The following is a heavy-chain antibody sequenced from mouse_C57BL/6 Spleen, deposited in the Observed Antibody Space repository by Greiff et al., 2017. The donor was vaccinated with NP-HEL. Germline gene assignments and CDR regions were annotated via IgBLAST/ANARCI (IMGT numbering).Heavy chain of an antibody. J-gene: IGHJ4*01. D-gene: IGHD1-1*01. CDR2: ISYSGST. Sequence: EVQGVESGPGMVKPSQSLSLTCTVTGYSITSGYDWHWIRHFPGNKLEWMGYISYSGSTNYNPSLKSRISITHDTSKNHFFLKLNSVTTEDTATYYCARDGGYYGSSLDYWGQGTSVTVSS. V-gene: IGHV3-1*01. CDR3: ARDGGYYGSSLDY. CDR1: GYSITSGYD.